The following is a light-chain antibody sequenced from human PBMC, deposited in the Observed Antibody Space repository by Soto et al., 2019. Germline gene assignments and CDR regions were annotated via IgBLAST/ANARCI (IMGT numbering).Light chain of an antibody. CDR1: QSISNF. CDR2: AAS. Sequence: DIQMTQSPSSLSASVGDRVTITCRASQSISNFLNWYQQKPGKAPKLLIYAASSLRSGVTSRFSGSGSGTDFTLTISSLQREDFATYVCQQSYSSPWTFGQGTKVE. CDR3: QQSYSSPWT. J-gene: IGKJ1*01. V-gene: IGKV1-39*01.